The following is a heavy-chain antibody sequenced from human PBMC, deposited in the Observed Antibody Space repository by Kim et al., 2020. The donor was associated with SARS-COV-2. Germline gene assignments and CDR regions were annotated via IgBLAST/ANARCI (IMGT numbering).Heavy chain of an antibody. Sequence: YPGSGKGRFTISRENAKNSLYLQMNSLRAGDTAVYYCARARDGYMLGLDYWGQGTLVTVSS. J-gene: IGHJ4*02. D-gene: IGHD5-12*01. CDR3: ARARDGYMLGLDY. V-gene: IGHV3-13*01.